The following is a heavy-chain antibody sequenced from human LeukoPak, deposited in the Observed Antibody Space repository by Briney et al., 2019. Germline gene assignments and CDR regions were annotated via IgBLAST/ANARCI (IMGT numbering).Heavy chain of an antibody. CDR2: IYYSGST. J-gene: IGHJ4*02. CDR1: GGSISSGGYY. Sequence: SQTLSLTCTVSGGSISSGGYYWSWMRQHPGKGLEWIGYIYYSGSTYYNPSLKSRVTISVDTSKNQFSLKLSSVTAADTAVYYCARFTMVRGVIITSYREYYFDYWGQGTLVTVSS. CDR3: ARFTMVRGVIITSYREYYFDY. V-gene: IGHV4-31*03. D-gene: IGHD3-10*01.